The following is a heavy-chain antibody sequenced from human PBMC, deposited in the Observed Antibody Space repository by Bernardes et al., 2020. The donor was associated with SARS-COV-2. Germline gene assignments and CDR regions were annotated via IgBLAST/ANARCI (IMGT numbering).Heavy chain of an antibody. CDR1: GFSLSNARMG. D-gene: IGHD2-2*01. CDR2: IFSNDEK. J-gene: IGHJ6*02. V-gene: IGHV2-26*01. CDR3: ARIGPGYCSSTSCQYGMDV. Sequence: SGPTLVKPTETLTLTCTVSGFSLSNARMGVSWIRQPPGKALEWLAHIFSNDEKSYSTSLKSRLTISKDTSKSQVVLTMTNMDPVDTATYYCARIGPGYCSSTSCQYGMDVWGQGTTVTVSS.